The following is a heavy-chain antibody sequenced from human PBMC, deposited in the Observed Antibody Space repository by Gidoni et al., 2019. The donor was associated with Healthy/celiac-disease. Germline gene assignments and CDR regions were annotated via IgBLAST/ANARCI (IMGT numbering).Heavy chain of an antibody. V-gene: IGHV3-23*01. CDR1: GFTFSSYA. D-gene: IGHD6-13*01. J-gene: IGHJ2*01. CDR3: AKGGQQLPDWYFDL. Sequence: EVQLLESGGGLVQPGGSLSLSCAHSGFTFSSYAMSWVRQAPGKGLEWVSAISGSGGSTYYADSVKGRFTISRDNSKNTLYLQMNSLRAEDTAVYYCAKGGQQLPDWYFDLWGRGTLVTVSS. CDR2: ISGSGGST.